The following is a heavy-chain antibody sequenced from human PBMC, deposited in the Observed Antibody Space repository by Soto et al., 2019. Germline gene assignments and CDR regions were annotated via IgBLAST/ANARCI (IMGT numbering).Heavy chain of an antibody. Sequence: LLETLSLTCTLSGQFSRGYYWVWIRQPPGKGLQWIGYIYFTGSTNYHPSLKGRVTLSVDTSKNQFSLKLTSVTAADTAVYYCARNPIASRTYYYYMDVWGKGTTVTVSS. CDR3: ARNPIASRTYYYYMDV. J-gene: IGHJ6*03. CDR1: GQFSRGYY. CDR2: IYFTGST. D-gene: IGHD6-13*01. V-gene: IGHV4-59*01.